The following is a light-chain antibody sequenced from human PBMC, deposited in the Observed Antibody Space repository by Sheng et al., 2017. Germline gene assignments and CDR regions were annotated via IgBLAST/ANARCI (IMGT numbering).Light chain of an antibody. CDR2: QDS. CDR3: CSYAGSSTLYV. V-gene: IGLV3-1*01. CDR1: KLGDKY. J-gene: IGLJ1*01. Sequence: SYELTQPPSVSVSPGQTASITCSGDKLGDKYACWYQQKPGQSPVLVIYQDSKRPSGVSNRFSGSKSGNTASLTISGLQAEDEADYYCCSYAGSSTLYVFGSGTKVTVL.